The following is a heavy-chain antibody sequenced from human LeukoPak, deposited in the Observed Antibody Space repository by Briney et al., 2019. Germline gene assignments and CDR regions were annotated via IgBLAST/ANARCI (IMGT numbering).Heavy chain of an antibody. CDR1: GYTFTSYY. D-gene: IGHD1-26*01. CDR2: INRSGGIT. V-gene: IGHV1-46*03. CDR3: ASAYSGSYLDNFDY. J-gene: IGHJ4*02. Sequence: GDSVEVSCKASGYTFTSYYMHWVRQAPGQGLEWMGIINRSGGITSYAQKFQGRVTMTRDTSMSTVYMELSSLRSEDTAVYYCASAYSGSYLDNFDYWGQGTLDTVSS.